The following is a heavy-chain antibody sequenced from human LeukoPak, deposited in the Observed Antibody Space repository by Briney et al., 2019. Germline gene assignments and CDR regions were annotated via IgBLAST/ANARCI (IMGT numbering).Heavy chain of an antibody. CDR1: GGSFSGYY. CDR2: INHSGST. CDR3: ARAGGSTVTTLNYYYYYYYYMDV. J-gene: IGHJ6*03. V-gene: IGHV4-34*01. Sequence: SSETLSLTCAVYGGSFSGYYWSWIRQPPGKGLEWIGEINHSGSTNYNPSLKSRVTISVDTSKNQFSLKLSPVTAADTAVYYCARAGGSTVTTLNYYYYYYYYMDVWGKGTTVTVSS. D-gene: IGHD4-17*01.